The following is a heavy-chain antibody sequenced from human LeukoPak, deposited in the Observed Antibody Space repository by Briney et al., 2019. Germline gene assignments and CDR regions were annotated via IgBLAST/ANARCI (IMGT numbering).Heavy chain of an antibody. Sequence: SETLSLTCAVYGGSFSGYYWSWIRQPPGKGLEWIGEINHSGSTNYNPSLKSRVTISVDTSKNQFSLKLSSVTAADTAVYYCARHGPYYYDSSGSLDYWGQGTLVTVSS. CDR2: INHSGST. J-gene: IGHJ4*02. D-gene: IGHD3-22*01. V-gene: IGHV4-34*01. CDR3: ARHGPYYYDSSGSLDY. CDR1: GGSFSGYY.